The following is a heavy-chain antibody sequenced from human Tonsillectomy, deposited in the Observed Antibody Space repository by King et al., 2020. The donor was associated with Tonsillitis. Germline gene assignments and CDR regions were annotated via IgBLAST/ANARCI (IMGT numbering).Heavy chain of an antibody. V-gene: IGHV1-69*01. J-gene: IGHJ3*02. CDR2: IIPIFGTA. CDR3: ARNLASWLVRESGAFDI. D-gene: IGHD6-19*01. CDR1: GGTFSSYA. Sequence: QVQLVESGAEVKKPGSSVKVSCTASGGTFSSYAISWVRQAPGQGLEWMGGIIPIFGTANYAQKFQGRVTITADESTSTAYMELSSLRSEDTAVYYCARNLASWLVRESGAFDIWGQGTMVTVSS.